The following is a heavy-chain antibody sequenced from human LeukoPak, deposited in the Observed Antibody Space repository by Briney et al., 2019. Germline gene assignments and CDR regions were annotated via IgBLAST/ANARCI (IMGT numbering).Heavy chain of an antibody. CDR1: GFPFPTYA. Sequence: PGGSLRLSCVASGFPFPTYAMNWVRQAPGKGLEWVSSISSSSSYIYYADSVKGRFTISRDDAKNSLYLQMNSLRAEDTAVYYCARGLQLHDAFDIWGQGTMVTVSS. V-gene: IGHV3-21*01. CDR3: ARGLQLHDAFDI. J-gene: IGHJ3*02. CDR2: ISSSSSYI. D-gene: IGHD5-18*01.